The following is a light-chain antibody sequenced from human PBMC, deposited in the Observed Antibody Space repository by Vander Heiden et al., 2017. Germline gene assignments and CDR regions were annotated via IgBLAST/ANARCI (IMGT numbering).Light chain of an antibody. Sequence: SYELTQPPSVSVSPGQTASITCSGDTLGDKYACWYQQKPGQSPVMVIYQDRKRPSGIPERFSGSNSGNTATLTISGTQAMDEADYYCQAWDSSNYVFGTGTKVTVL. V-gene: IGLV3-1*01. J-gene: IGLJ1*01. CDR3: QAWDSSNYV. CDR1: TLGDKY. CDR2: QDR.